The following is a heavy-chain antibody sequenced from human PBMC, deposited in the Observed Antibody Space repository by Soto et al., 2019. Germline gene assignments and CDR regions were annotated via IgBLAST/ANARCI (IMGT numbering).Heavy chain of an antibody. V-gene: IGHV3-74*01. CDR2: ISSYGSDT. D-gene: IGHD3-16*01. Sequence: EVQLVESGGGLVLPGGSLRLSCAASGFTFSRYWMHWVRQAPGKGLVWVSRISSYGSDTHYVDSVKGRFIISRDNAKNTLYLQMNSLRADDTAVYYCASNYAYAEGYYWYGIDVWGQGTTVTVSS. J-gene: IGHJ6*02. CDR1: GFTFSRYW. CDR3: ASNYAYAEGYYWYGIDV.